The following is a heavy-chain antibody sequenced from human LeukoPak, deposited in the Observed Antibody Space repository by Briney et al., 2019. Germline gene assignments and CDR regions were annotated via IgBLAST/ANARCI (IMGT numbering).Heavy chain of an antibody. J-gene: IGHJ6*03. CDR3: ARWAVTTYYYMDV. CDR2: INPSGGST. Sequence: ASVKVSCKASGYTITNNYMHWVRQAPGQGLEWMGVINPSGGSTSYAQKFQGRVTMTRDMSTSTVYMELSSLRSEDTAVYYCARWAVTTYYYMDVWGKGTTVTVSS. V-gene: IGHV1-46*01. CDR1: GYTITNNY. D-gene: IGHD4-17*01.